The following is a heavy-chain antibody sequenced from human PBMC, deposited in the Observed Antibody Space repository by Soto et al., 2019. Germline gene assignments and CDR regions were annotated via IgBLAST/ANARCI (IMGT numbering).Heavy chain of an antibody. CDR1: GYTFTSYG. J-gene: IGHJ4*02. D-gene: IGHD5-18*01. CDR3: ARMDTAMVLTDFDY. Sequence: GASVKVSCKASGYTFTSYGISWVRQAPGQGLEWMGWISAYNGNTNYAQKLQGRVTMTTDTSTSTAYMELRSLRSDDTAVYYCARMDTAMVLTDFDYWGQGTLVTVSS. V-gene: IGHV1-18*01. CDR2: ISAYNGNT.